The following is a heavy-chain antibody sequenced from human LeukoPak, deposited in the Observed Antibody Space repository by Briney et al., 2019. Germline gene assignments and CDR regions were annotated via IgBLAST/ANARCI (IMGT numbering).Heavy chain of an antibody. CDR2: INHSGST. CDR3: ARDSGTTGEVKFDP. Sequence: ASETLSLTCAVYGGSFSGYYWSWIRQPPGKGLEWIGEINHSGSTNYNPSLKSRVTISVDTSKNQFSLKLSSVTAADTAVYYCARDSGTTGEVKFDPWGQGTLVTVSS. V-gene: IGHV4-34*01. CDR1: GGSFSGYY. D-gene: IGHD3-10*01. J-gene: IGHJ5*02.